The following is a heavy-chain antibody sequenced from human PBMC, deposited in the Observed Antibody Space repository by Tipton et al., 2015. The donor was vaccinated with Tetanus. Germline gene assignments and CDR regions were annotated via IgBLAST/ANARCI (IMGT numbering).Heavy chain of an antibody. J-gene: IGHJ4*02. CDR3: ARAAGFLGLTHDF. D-gene: IGHD2/OR15-2a*01. V-gene: IGHV4-30-4*01. Sequence: TLSLTCTVSGASFSSGDYYWSWIHQPPGKDLEWIGYIYQTGTTYYNPSLKGRVTISMDRSNTQFSLRLDSLTAADTAVYYCARAAGFLGLTHDFWGRGTLVSVSS. CDR1: GASFSSGDYY. CDR2: IYQTGTT.